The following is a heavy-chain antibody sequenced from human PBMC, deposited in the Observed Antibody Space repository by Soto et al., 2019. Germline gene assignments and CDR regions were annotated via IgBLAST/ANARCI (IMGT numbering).Heavy chain of an antibody. CDR2: INHSGST. V-gene: IGHV4-34*01. Sequence: PSATLSLTCAVYGGSFSGYYWSWIRQPPGKGLEWIGEINHSGSTNYNPSLKSRVTISVDTSKNHFSLKLSSVTAADTAVYYCARARIAAAVYYFDYWGQGTLVTVSS. CDR1: GGSFSGYY. D-gene: IGHD6-13*01. J-gene: IGHJ4*02. CDR3: ARARIAAAVYYFDY.